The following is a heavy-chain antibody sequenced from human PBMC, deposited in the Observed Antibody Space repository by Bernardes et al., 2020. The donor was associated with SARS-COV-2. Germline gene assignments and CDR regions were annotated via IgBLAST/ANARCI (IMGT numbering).Heavy chain of an antibody. V-gene: IGHV3-11*01. CDR1: GFTFSDYY. Sequence: GGSLRLSCAASGFTFSDYYMTWIRQAPGKGLEWVSYISSRGDSIHYADSVKGRFTVSRDNTKNSLYLQMKSLRAEDTAVYCCARGTTIFTATIITDYYDYWGQGTLVTVSS. J-gene: IGHJ4*02. D-gene: IGHD3-10*01. CDR2: ISSRGDSI. CDR3: ARGTTIFTATIITDYYDY.